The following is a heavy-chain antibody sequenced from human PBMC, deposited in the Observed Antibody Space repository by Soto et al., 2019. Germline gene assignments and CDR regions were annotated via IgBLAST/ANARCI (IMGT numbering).Heavy chain of an antibody. V-gene: IGHV3-33*01. J-gene: IGHJ6*02. CDR3: ARIQLSGGYYYYGMDV. CDR2: IWYDGSNK. CDR1: GFTFSSYG. Sequence: GSLRLSCAASGFTFSSYGMHWVRQAPGKGLEWVAVIWYDGSNKYYADSVKGRFTISRDNSKNTLYLQMNSLRAEDTAVYYCARIQLSGGYYYYGMDVWGQGTTVTVSS. D-gene: IGHD5-18*01.